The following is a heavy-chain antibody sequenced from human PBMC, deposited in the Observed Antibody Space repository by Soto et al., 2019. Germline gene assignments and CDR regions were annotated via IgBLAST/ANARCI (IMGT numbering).Heavy chain of an antibody. CDR1: GFTFSNYA. CDR2: ISDSGDST. Sequence: EVHLLESGGGLVQPGGSLRLSCAASGFTFSNYAMNWVRQAPGKGLEWVSVISDSGDSTYYADSVKGRFTISRDKSKNTLYLRMNSLTAEDTAVYYCAKDGFSGSGKYYFDYGGQGTLVTVSS. V-gene: IGHV3-23*01. D-gene: IGHD3-10*01. J-gene: IGHJ4*02. CDR3: AKDGFSGSGKYYFDY.